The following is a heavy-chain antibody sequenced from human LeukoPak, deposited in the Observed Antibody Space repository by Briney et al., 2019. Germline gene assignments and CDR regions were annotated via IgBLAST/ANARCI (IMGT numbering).Heavy chain of an antibody. J-gene: IGHJ4*02. Sequence: GGSLRLSCAASGFTFDDYAMHWVRQAPGQGLEWVSSISWNSGSKDYADSVKGRFTISRDNAKNPLYLQMNSLRPEDTAFYYCAKFSYYYDSSGYFDKWGQGTLVTVSS. V-gene: IGHV3-9*01. D-gene: IGHD3-22*01. CDR1: GFTFDDYA. CDR3: AKFSYYYDSSGYFDK. CDR2: ISWNSGSK.